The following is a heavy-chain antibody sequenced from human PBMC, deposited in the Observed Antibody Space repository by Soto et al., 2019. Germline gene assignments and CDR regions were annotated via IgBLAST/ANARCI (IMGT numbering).Heavy chain of an antibody. CDR2: IYYTGST. CDR3: ATGDYYESPFDY. J-gene: IGHJ4*02. CDR1: GGSVSSGNYY. D-gene: IGHD3-22*01. V-gene: IGHV4-61*01. Sequence: SETLSLTCTVSGGSVSSGNYYWSWIRQPPGKGLEWIGFIYYTGSTSYNPSLKSRVTISIDTSKNQFSLKLSSVTAADTAVYYCATGDYYESPFDYWGQGTLVTVSS.